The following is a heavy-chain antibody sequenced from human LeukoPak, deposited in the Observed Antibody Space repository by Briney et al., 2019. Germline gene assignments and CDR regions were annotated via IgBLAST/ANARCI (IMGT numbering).Heavy chain of an antibody. CDR1: RFTFSSYA. CDR2: ISGSGGTT. J-gene: IGHJ4*02. Sequence: PGESLRLSCAASRFTFSSYAMSWVRQAPGKGLEWVSAISGSGGTTYNADSVKGRFTISRDNSKNSLYLQMNSLRTEDTALYYCAKEDYSSSWYALDYWGQGTLVTVSS. V-gene: IGHV3-23*01. CDR3: AKEDYSSSWYALDY. D-gene: IGHD6-13*01.